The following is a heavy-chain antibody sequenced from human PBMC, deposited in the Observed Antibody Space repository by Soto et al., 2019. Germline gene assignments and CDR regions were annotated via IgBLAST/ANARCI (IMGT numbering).Heavy chain of an antibody. CDR3: AGTTSHHWLYMDV. CDR2: TYYRSRWYN. D-gene: IGHD1-1*01. V-gene: IGHV6-1*01. J-gene: IGHJ6*03. Sequence: QVQLQESGPGLVKPSQTLSVSCAISGDSVSGDSAAWNWVRLSPSRGLEWLARTYYRSRWYNDYAVSVTSRITANADTSKNQFSLQLTSVTPEDTAIYFCAGTTSHHWLYMDVWGRGTTVTVSS. CDR1: GDSVSGDSAA.